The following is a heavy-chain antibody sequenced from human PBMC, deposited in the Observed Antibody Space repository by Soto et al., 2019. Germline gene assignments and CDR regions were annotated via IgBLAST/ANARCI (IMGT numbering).Heavy chain of an antibody. D-gene: IGHD3-10*01. CDR1: GYTFTSYD. J-gene: IGHJ6*02. CDR2: MNPNSGNT. CDR3: ARLTYYYGSGSYSLGMDV. Sequence: QVQLVQSGAEVKKPGASVKVSCKASGYTFTSYDINWVRQATGQGLEWMGWMNPNSGNTGYAQKFQGRGTMTRNTSISTAYMELSSLRSEDTAVYYCARLTYYYGSGSYSLGMDVWGQGTTVTVSS. V-gene: IGHV1-8*01.